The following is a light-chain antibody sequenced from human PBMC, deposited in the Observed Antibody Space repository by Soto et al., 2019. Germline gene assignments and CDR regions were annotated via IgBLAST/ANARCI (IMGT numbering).Light chain of an antibody. J-gene: IGLJ2*01. V-gene: IGLV3-21*02. CDR1: NIGNKN. CDR2: DDS. CDR3: QVWDTSSDHFV. Sequence: SYELTQPPSVSAAPGQTASITCGGNNIGNKNVYWYQQKPGQAPLLVIYDDSDRPSGIPERFSGSNSANTASLTIRGVGVGDEADYFCQVWDTSSDHFVFGGGTKVTVL.